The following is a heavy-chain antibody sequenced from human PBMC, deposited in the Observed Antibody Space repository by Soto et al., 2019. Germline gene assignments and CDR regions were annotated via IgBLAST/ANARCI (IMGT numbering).Heavy chain of an antibody. J-gene: IGHJ3*02. CDR1: GGSFSGYY. D-gene: IGHD6-19*01. CDR3: ARTEYSSGWYKAALDI. V-gene: IGHV4-34*01. Sequence: QVQLQQWGAGLLKPSETLSLTSAVYGGSFSGYYWSWIRQPPGKGLEWIGEINHSGSTNYNPSLKSRVTISVDTSKNQFSLKLSSVTAADTAVYYSARTEYSSGWYKAALDIWGQGTMVTVSS. CDR2: INHSGST.